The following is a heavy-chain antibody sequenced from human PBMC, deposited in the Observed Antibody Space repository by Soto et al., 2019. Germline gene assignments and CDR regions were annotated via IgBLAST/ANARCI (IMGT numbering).Heavy chain of an antibody. Sequence: QVQLVQSGAEEKKPGASVKVSCKASGYTFTSYAMHWVRQAPGQRLEWMGWINAGNGNTKYSQKFQGRVTITGDTSASTAYMELSSLRSEDTAVYYCARDRTTVTDLGWFDPWGQGTLVTVSS. J-gene: IGHJ5*02. CDR1: GYTFTSYA. D-gene: IGHD4-17*01. V-gene: IGHV1-3*05. CDR3: ARDRTTVTDLGWFDP. CDR2: INAGNGNT.